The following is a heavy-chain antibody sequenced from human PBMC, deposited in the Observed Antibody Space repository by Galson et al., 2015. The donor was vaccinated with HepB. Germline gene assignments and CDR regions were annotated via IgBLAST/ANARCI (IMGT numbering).Heavy chain of an antibody. CDR3: ARAWFVVVPGAIPDAFDI. CDR1: GYTFTSYG. J-gene: IGHJ3*02. V-gene: IGHV1-18*04. CDR2: ISAYTGNT. D-gene: IGHD2-2*02. Sequence: SVKVSCKASGYTFTSYGISWVRQAPGQGLECMGWISAYTGNTNYAQKRQGRVTMNTDTSTRTAYMELRSLRSDETAVYYCARAWFVVVPGAIPDAFDIWGQGTMVTVSS.